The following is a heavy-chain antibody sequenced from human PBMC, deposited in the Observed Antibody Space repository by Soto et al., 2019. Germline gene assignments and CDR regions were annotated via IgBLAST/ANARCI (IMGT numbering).Heavy chain of an antibody. D-gene: IGHD2-2*01. CDR2: FDPEDGET. J-gene: IGHJ4*02. V-gene: IGHV1-24*01. Sequence: ASVKVSCKVSGYTLTELSMHWVRQAPGKGLEWMGGFDPEDGETIYAQKFQGRVTMTEDTSTDTAYMELSSLRSEDTAVYYCATELYCSSTSCYPEFDYWGQGTLVTVSS. CDR1: GYTLTELS. CDR3: ATELYCSSTSCYPEFDY.